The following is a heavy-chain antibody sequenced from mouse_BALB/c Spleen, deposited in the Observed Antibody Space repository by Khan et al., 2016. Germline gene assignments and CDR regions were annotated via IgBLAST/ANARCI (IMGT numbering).Heavy chain of an antibody. Sequence: QIQLVQSGPELKKPGETVKISCKASGYTFTDYSMHWVKQAPGKGLKWVGWINTETGEPTYADDFKGRFAFSLETSASTAYLQINNLKNEDTAPYSCARSKGWLLRGYWGQGTTLTVSS. CDR1: GYTFTDYS. V-gene: IGHV9-2-1*01. D-gene: IGHD2-3*01. J-gene: IGHJ2*01. CDR2: INTETGEP. CDR3: ARSKGWLLRGY.